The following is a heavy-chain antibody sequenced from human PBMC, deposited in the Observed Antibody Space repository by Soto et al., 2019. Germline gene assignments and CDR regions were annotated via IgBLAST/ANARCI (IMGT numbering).Heavy chain of an antibody. Sequence: QVQLVQSGPEVEKPGASVKVSCKTSGYTFTSYGISWERQAPGQGLEWMGWISTSKGNTNYAQKFQGRVTMTTDTSTSTAYMELRSLRSDDTAVYYCATRSPAFDYWGQGTLVTVSS. CDR3: ATRSPAFDY. V-gene: IGHV1-18*01. CDR2: ISTSKGNT. J-gene: IGHJ4*02. CDR1: GYTFTSYG.